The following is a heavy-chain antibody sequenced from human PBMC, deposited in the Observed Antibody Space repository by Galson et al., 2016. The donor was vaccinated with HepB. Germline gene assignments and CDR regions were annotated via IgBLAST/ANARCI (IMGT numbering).Heavy chain of an antibody. CDR1: GFTFSSYT. D-gene: IGHD1-7*01. V-gene: IGHV3-33*01. J-gene: IGHJ3*02. Sequence: SLRLSCAASGFTFSSYTMHWVRQAPGNGLDWVAGIWYDGSNKYYGDSVKGRFTISRDNSKNTLYLQMNSLRAEDTAVYYCARELWNYNSFDMWGQGTMVTVSS. CDR2: IWYDGSNK. CDR3: ARELWNYNSFDM.